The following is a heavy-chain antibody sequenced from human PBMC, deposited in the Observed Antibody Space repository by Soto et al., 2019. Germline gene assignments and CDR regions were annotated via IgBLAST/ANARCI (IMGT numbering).Heavy chain of an antibody. J-gene: IGHJ4*02. CDR1: GDTFSSYS. V-gene: IGHV1-69*06. Sequence: QVQLVQSGAAVKKPGSSVKVSCKASGDTFSSYSISWVRQAPGQGLEWMGRIIPIYGTSNSAQKFQGRVTITADKSTSTTYMELSSLRSDYTAVYYCSNIQMESRGWYRWSVDSWGQGTLGTVSS. CDR2: IIPIYGTS. D-gene: IGHD6-19*01. CDR3: SNIQMESRGWYRWSVDS.